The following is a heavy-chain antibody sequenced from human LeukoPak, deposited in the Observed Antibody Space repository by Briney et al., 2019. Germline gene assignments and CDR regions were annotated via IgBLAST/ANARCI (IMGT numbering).Heavy chain of an antibody. CDR3: ARYQYYYDSSGYPVDY. V-gene: IGHV1-69*02. J-gene: IGHJ4*02. CDR1: GGTFSSYT. Sequence: SVKVSXKASGGTFSSYTISWVRQAPGQGLEWMGRIIPILGIANYAQKFQGRVTITADKSTSTAYMELSSLRSEDTAMYYCARYQYYYDSSGYPVDYWGQGTLVTVS. D-gene: IGHD3-22*01. CDR2: IIPILGIA.